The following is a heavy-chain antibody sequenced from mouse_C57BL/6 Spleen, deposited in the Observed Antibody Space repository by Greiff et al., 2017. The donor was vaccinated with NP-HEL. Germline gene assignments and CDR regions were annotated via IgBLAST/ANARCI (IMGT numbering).Heavy chain of an antibody. Sequence: VQLQQSGAELVRPGTSVKVSCKASGYAFTNYLIEWVKQRPGQGLEWIGVINPGSGGTNYNEKFKGKATLTADKTSSTAYMQLSSLTSEDSAVFFCARSGQLRGFAYWGQGTLVTVSA. V-gene: IGHV1-54*01. CDR2: INPGSGGT. J-gene: IGHJ3*01. CDR1: GYAFTNYL. CDR3: ARSGQLRGFAY. D-gene: IGHD3-2*02.